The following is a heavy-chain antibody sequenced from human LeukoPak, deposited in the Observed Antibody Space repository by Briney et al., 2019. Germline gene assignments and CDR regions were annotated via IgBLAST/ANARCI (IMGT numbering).Heavy chain of an antibody. V-gene: IGHV4-59*01. D-gene: IGHD5-24*01. J-gene: IGHJ5*02. CDR2: VYYTGTT. CDR3: ARDAGYRSRLNYFDP. CDR1: GGSISNYY. Sequence: SETLSLTCTVPGGSISNYYWSWLRQSPGKELEWIAHVYYTGTTIYSPSLKSRLTVSVDPSKNQFSLNLSSVTAADTAVYYCARDAGYRSRLNYFDPWGQGTLVTVSS.